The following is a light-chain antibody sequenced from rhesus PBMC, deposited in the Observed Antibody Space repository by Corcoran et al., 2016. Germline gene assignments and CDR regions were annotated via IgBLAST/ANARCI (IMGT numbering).Light chain of an antibody. CDR1: QGISKW. J-gene: IGKJ4*01. Sequence: DIQMPQSPSSLSASIGDRVTITCRASQGISKWLAWYQHKPGGDPNLLIYRASNLESGVPSRFSGSGAGTDFTLTISSLQPEDIATYCCQQHDSAPLTFGGGTKVELK. V-gene: IGKV1-69*01. CDR2: RAS. CDR3: QQHDSAPLT.